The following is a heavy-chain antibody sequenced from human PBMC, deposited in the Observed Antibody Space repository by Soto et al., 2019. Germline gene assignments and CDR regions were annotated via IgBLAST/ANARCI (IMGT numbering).Heavy chain of an antibody. V-gene: IGHV4-39*01. CDR1: GGSISSSSYY. Sequence: PSETLSLTCTVSGGSISSSSYYWGWIRQPPGKGLEWIGSIYYSGSTYYNPSLKSRVTISVDTSKNQFSLKLSSVTAADTAVYYCARGDSSSAPFDYSGQGTLVTVSS. CDR2: IYYSGST. J-gene: IGHJ4*02. D-gene: IGHD6-6*01. CDR3: ARGDSSSAPFDY.